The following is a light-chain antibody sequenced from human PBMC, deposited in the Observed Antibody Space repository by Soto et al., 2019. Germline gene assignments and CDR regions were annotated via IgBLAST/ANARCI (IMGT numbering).Light chain of an antibody. J-gene: IGKJ1*01. V-gene: IGKV1-8*01. CDR1: QDISNY. Sequence: IQMTQSHSSVSASVGDRVAITCQASQDISNYLNWYQQKPGKAPKLLIYAASTLQSGVPSRFSGSGSGTDFTLTISCLQSEDFATYYCQQDYIYPRTFGQGTKVDI. CDR2: AAS. CDR3: QQDYIYPRT.